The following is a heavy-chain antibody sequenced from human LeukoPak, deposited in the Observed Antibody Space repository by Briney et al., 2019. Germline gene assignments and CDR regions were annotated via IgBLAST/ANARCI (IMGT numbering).Heavy chain of an antibody. V-gene: IGHV3-7*03. CDR3: AKERYYDSSGYYTPSGNWFDP. D-gene: IGHD3-22*01. CDR1: GFIFSDYW. CDR2: IKQDGSEK. Sequence: GGSLRLSCGASGFIFSDYWMNWVRRAPGKGLEWVAGIKQDGSEKFYVDSVKGRFTISRDNSKNTLYLQMNSLRAEDTAVYYCAKERYYDSSGYYTPSGNWFDPWGQGTLVTVSS. J-gene: IGHJ5*02.